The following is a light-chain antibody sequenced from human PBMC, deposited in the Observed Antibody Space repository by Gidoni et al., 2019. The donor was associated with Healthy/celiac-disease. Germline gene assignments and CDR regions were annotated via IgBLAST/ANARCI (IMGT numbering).Light chain of an antibody. CDR3: QQYYCTPLFT. CDR1: QSVLYSSNNKNY. CDR2: WAS. V-gene: IGKV4-1*01. J-gene: IGKJ3*01. Sequence: DIVMTQSPDSLAVSLGERATINCKSSQSVLYSSNNKNYLAWYQQKPGQPPKLLIYWASTRESGVPDRISGSGSGTDFTLIISSLQAEDVAVYYCQQYYCTPLFTFGPGTKVDIK.